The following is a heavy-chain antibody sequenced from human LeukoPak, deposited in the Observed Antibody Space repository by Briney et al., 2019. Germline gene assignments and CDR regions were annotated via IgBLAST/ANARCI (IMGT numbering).Heavy chain of an antibody. CDR1: GHTFTSYG. Sequence: GASVKVSCKASGHTFTSYGISWVRQAPGQGLEWMGWINPNSGGTNYAQKFQGRVTMTRDTSISTAYMELSRLKSDDTAVYYCARDIGTTVTTPWGQGTLVTVSS. D-gene: IGHD4-17*01. V-gene: IGHV1-2*02. CDR3: ARDIGTTVTTP. CDR2: INPNSGGT. J-gene: IGHJ5*02.